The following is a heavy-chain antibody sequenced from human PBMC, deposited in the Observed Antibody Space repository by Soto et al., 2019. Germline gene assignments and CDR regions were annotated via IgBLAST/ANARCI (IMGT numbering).Heavy chain of an antibody. Sequence: TSETLSLTCAVSGDSISSHYWSWIRQPPGKGLEWIGYVYYSGSTNYNPSLKSRVTISIDTSKSQFSLKLSSVTAADTAVYYCARSYYDFWSGDYYYYMDVWGKGTTVTVSS. CDR1: GDSISSHY. J-gene: IGHJ6*03. V-gene: IGHV4-59*08. CDR3: ARSYYDFWSGDYYYYMDV. D-gene: IGHD3-3*01. CDR2: VYYSGST.